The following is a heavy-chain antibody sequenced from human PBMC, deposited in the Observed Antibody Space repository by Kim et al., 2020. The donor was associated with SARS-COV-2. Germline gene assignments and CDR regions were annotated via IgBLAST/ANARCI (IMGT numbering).Heavy chain of an antibody. J-gene: IGHJ6*03. V-gene: IGHV4-34*01. CDR3: ARGGALDRRYYYYYMDV. CDR2: INHSGST. Sequence: SETLSLTCAVYGGSFSGYYWSWIRQPPGKGLEWIGEINHSGSTNYNPSLKSRVTISVDTSKNQFSLKLSSVTAADTAVYYCARGGALDRRYYYYYMDVWGKGTTVTVSS. D-gene: IGHD3-16*01. CDR1: GGSFSGYY.